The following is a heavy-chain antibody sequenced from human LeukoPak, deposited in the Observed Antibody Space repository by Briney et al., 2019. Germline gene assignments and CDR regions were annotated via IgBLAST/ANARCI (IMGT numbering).Heavy chain of an antibody. D-gene: IGHD3-3*01. J-gene: IGHJ6*03. V-gene: IGHV5-51*01. CDR2: IYPGDSDT. Sequence: GESLKISCKTSGYSFTNYWIGWVRQMPGKGLEWMGIIYPGDSDTQYSPSFQGQVTISVDESISTAYLQWSSLKASGTATYYCARHEVGGDSSSGYEFYYYMDVWGKGTTVTVSS. CDR3: ARHEVGGDSSSGYEFYYYMDV. CDR1: GYSFTNYW.